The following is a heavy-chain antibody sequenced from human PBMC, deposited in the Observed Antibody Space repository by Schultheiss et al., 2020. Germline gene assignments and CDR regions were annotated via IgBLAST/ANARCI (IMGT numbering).Heavy chain of an antibody. CDR1: GGSISSSSYY. V-gene: IGHV4-30-4*08. Sequence: SETLSLTCTVSGGSISSSSYYWSWIRQPPGKGLEWIGFIYYSGSTYYNPSLKSRVTISVDTSKNQFSLKLSSVTAADTAVYYCARGYGAGWGQGILVTVSS. D-gene: IGHD4/OR15-4a*01. CDR2: IYYSGST. CDR3: ARGYGAG. J-gene: IGHJ4*02.